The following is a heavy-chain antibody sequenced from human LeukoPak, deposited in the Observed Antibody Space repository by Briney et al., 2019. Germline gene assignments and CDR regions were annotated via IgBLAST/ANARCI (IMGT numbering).Heavy chain of an antibody. D-gene: IGHD6-13*01. CDR2: FYASGTT. Sequence: PSETLSLICTVSGGSIVSHYWNWIRQPAGRGLEWIGRFYASGTTNTSPSLKSRVTMSADTSKNQFSLKLSSVTAADTAVYYCAKDSSTWGNLAGHFDSWGQGTLVTVSS. V-gene: IGHV4-4*07. CDR3: AKDSSTWGNLAGHFDS. J-gene: IGHJ4*02. CDR1: GGSIVSHY.